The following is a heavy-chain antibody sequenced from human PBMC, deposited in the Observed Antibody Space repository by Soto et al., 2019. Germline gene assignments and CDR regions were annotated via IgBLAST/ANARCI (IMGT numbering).Heavy chain of an antibody. V-gene: IGHV4-4*02. Sequence: QVQLQESGPGLVKPSGTLSLTCAVSGGSISDSHWWSWVRLPPGRGLEWIGDIYHTGSTLYSLSLQGRVTISVDKSKNQFSLKLPSVTGADTGVYYCAVLIAERVSSDNWVQGTLVTVSS. CDR1: GGSISDSHW. CDR3: AVLIAERVSSDN. D-gene: IGHD6-13*01. J-gene: IGHJ4*02. CDR2: IYHTGST.